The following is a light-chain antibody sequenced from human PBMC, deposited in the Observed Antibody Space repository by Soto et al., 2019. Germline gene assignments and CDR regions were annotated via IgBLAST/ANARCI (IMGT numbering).Light chain of an antibody. V-gene: IGLV2-14*01. CDR2: DVS. CDR1: SSDVGGYNY. Sequence: QSALTQPASVSGSPGQSITISCTGTSSDVGGYNYVSWYHQHPGKAPKLMIYDVSNRPSGVSNRFSGSESGNTASLTISGLQAEDEADYYCSSYTSSSTLVVVGGGTKLTVL. J-gene: IGLJ2*01. CDR3: SSYTSSSTLVV.